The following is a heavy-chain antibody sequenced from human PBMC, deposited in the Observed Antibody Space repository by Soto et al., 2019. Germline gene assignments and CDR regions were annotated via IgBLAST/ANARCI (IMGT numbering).Heavy chain of an antibody. CDR2: INHSGST. CDR3: ARQGPSDYIWGSYRNYYYYYYMDV. Sequence: SETLSLTCAVYGGSFSGYYWSWNRQPPGKGLEWIGEINHSGSTNYNPSLKSRVTISVDTSKNQLSLKLSSVTAADTAVYYCARQGPSDYIWGSYRNYYYYYYMDVWGKGNTVTVS. CDR1: GGSFSGYY. D-gene: IGHD3-16*02. V-gene: IGHV4-34*01. J-gene: IGHJ6*03.